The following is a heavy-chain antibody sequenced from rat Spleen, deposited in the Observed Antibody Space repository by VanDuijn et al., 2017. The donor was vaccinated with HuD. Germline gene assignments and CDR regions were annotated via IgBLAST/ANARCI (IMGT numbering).Heavy chain of an antibody. J-gene: IGHJ2*01. V-gene: IGHV5-29*01. CDR2: INYEGGGT. CDR3: TTGTF. CDR1: GFTFSNYG. Sequence: EVQLVESGGALVQPGRSLKLSCAASGFTFSNYGMAWVRQAPTKGLEWVATINYEGGGTYYRDSVKGRFTISRDDAKNTLYLQMDSLRSEDTATYYCTTGTFWGQGVMVTVSS.